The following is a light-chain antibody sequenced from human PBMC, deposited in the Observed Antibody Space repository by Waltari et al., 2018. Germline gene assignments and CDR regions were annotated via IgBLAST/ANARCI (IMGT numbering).Light chain of an antibody. CDR3: QSYDSSLSGVI. J-gene: IGLJ2*01. Sequence: QSVLTPPPSVSGAPGQRSTPPCTGTRPNILAVYAVHGYLQLPGTAPKLLILGNNNRPSGVPDRFSASKSDTSASLAITGLQAEDEADYYCQSYDSSLSGVIFGGGTKLTVL. CDR1: RPNILAVYA. V-gene: IGLV1-40*01. CDR2: GNN.